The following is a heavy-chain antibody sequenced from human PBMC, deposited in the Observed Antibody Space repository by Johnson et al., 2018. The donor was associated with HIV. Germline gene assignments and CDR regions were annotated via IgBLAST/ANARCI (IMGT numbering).Heavy chain of an antibody. Sequence: MLLVESGGGLVKTGGSLRLSCEASGFTFDDYGMSWVRQAPGKGLEWVSGINWNGGSTGYADSVKGRFTISRDNAKNSLYLQMNSLRAEDTALYYCAREGQEPPVQKDAFDIWGQGTMVTVSS. CDR1: GFTFDDYG. CDR2: INWNGGST. CDR3: AREGQEPPVQKDAFDI. J-gene: IGHJ3*02. V-gene: IGHV3-20*04. D-gene: IGHD1-14*01.